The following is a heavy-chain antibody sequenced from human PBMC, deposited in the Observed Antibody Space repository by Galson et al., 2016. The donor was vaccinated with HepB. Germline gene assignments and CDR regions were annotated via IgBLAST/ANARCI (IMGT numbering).Heavy chain of an antibody. Sequence: QSGAEVKKPGESLTISCQASGYRFTKFWIGWVRQMPGKGLEWMGIIYPGDSETRYSPSFEGQVTISADKSINTAYLHWNSLRASDTAVYYCTTGGTDYWGQGTLVTVSS. J-gene: IGHJ4*02. V-gene: IGHV5-51*01. CDR2: IYPGDSET. CDR1: GYRFTKFW. D-gene: IGHD3-16*01. CDR3: TTGGTDY.